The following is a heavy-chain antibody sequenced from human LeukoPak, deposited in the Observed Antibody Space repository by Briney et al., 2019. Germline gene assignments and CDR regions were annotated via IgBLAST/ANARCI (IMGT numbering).Heavy chain of an antibody. D-gene: IGHD3-10*01. CDR2: ISTSGRST. J-gene: IGHJ4*02. V-gene: IGHV3-23*01. Sequence: PGGSLRLSCAASGFTFSTYAMSWVRQAPGKGLEWVSTISTSGRSTYYADSVKGRFTISRDNSKNTLYLQMNSLRAEDTAVYYCAKEGEYYGSGSYYNFPYYFDYWGQGTLVTVSS. CDR3: AKEGEYYGSGSYYNFPYYFDY. CDR1: GFTFSTYA.